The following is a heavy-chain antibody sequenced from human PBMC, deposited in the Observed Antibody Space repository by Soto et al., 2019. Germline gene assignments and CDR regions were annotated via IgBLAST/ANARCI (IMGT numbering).Heavy chain of an antibody. CDR3: AREKDIVVVPAAMCFDY. Sequence: PSETLSLTCTVSGGSISSSSYYWGWIRQPPGKGLEWIGSIYYSGSTYYNPSLKSRVTISVDTSKNQFSLKLSSVTAADTAVYYCAREKDIVVVPAAMCFDYWGQGTLVTVSS. CDR2: IYYSGST. D-gene: IGHD2-2*01. V-gene: IGHV4-39*02. CDR1: GGSISSSSYY. J-gene: IGHJ4*02.